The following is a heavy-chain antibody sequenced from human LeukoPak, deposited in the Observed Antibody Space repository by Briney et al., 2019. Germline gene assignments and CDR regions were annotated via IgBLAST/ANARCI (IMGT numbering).Heavy chain of an antibody. J-gene: IGHJ4*02. CDR1: GFTFSSYG. Sequence: GGSLRLSCAASGFTFSSYGMHWVRQAPGKGLEWVAVISYDGSNKYYADSVKGRFTISRDNSKNTLYLQMNSLRAEDTAVYYCAKEYGYTYGEFDYWGQGTLVTVSS. CDR2: ISYDGSNK. V-gene: IGHV3-30*18. CDR3: AKEYGYTYGEFDY. D-gene: IGHD5-18*01.